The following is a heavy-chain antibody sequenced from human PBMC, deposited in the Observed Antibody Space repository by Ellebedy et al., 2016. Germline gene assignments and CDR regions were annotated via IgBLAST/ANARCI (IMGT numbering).Heavy chain of an antibody. V-gene: IGHV3-23*01. CDR1: GFTFSDYY. Sequence: GGSLRLSCAASGFTFSDYYMSWIRQAPGKGLEWVSAISGSGGSTYYADSVKGRFTISRDNSKNTLYLQMNSLRAEDTAVYYCAKVLMITFGGPWLDAFDIWGQGTMVTVSS. CDR3: AKVLMITFGGPWLDAFDI. D-gene: IGHD3-16*01. J-gene: IGHJ3*02. CDR2: ISGSGGST.